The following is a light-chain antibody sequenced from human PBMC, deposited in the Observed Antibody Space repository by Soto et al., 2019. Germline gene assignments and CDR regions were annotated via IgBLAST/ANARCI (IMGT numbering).Light chain of an antibody. CDR3: QHYNSYSEA. J-gene: IGKJ1*01. CDR1: QTISSW. CDR2: KAS. V-gene: IGKV1-5*03. Sequence: IKMNQSPSTLYGTVGDRVTITCRASQTISSWLAWYQQKPGKAPKLLIYKASTLKSGVPSRFSGSGSGTEFTLTISSLQPDDFATYYCQHYNSYSEAFGQGTKVDIK.